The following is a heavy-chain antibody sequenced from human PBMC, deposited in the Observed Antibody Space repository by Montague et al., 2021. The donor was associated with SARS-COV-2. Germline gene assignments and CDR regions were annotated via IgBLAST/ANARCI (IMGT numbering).Heavy chain of an antibody. CDR1: GGSISSSSYY. J-gene: IGHJ4*02. D-gene: IGHD2-2*01. Sequence: SETLSLTCTVSGGSISSSSYYWGWIRQPPGKGLEGVGNIYDSGSTYYNPSLKSRITISVDTSKNQFSLKLSSVTAADTAIYYCARFVRYCNRTSCYAFDYWGQGTLVTVSS. CDR2: IYDSGST. CDR3: ARFVRYCNRTSCYAFDY. V-gene: IGHV4-39*01.